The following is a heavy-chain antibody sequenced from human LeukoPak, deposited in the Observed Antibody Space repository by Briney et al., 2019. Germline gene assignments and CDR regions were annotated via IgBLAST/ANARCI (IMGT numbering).Heavy chain of an antibody. Sequence: GESLRLSCAASGFIFSSSAMSWVRQAPGKGLEWVSAISNNGGYTHYADSVQGRFTISRDNSKSTLCLQMNSLRAEDTAVYYCAKQLGYCSDGSCYFPYWGQGTLVTVSS. J-gene: IGHJ4*02. V-gene: IGHV3-23*01. CDR1: GFIFSSSA. CDR2: ISNNGGYT. D-gene: IGHD2-15*01. CDR3: AKQLGYCSDGSCYFPY.